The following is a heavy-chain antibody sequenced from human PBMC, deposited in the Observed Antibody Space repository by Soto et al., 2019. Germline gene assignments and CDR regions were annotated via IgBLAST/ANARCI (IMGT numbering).Heavy chain of an antibody. J-gene: IGHJ4*02. CDR3: ARDNSGDFWSGYSHYYFDY. D-gene: IGHD3-3*01. CDR2: ISAYSGKT. CDR1: GYTLTSYG. Sequence: GASVKVSFKASGYTLTSYGISWVRQAPGQGLEWMGWISAYSGKTNYAQMLQGRLTMTTDTSTTTAYMELRSLRSDDTAVYYCARDNSGDFWSGYSHYYFDYWGQGTLVTVSS. V-gene: IGHV1-18*01.